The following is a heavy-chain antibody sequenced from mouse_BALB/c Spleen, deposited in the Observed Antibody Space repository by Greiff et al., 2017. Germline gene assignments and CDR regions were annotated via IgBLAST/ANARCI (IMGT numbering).Heavy chain of an antibody. CDR1: GFNIKDYY. D-gene: IGHD1-1*01. CDR3: ARGTTVYYFDY. Sequence: VQLQQSGAELVRPGALVKLSCKASGFNIKDYYMHWVKQRPEQGLEWIGWIDPENGNTIYDPKFQGKASITADTSSNTAYLQLSSLTSEDTAVYYCARGTTVYYFDYWGQGTTLTVSS. CDR2: IDPENGNT. V-gene: IGHV14-1*02. J-gene: IGHJ2*01.